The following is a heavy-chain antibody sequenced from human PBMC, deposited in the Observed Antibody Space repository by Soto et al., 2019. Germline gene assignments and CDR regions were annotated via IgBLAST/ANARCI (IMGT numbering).Heavy chain of an antibody. Sequence: QVQLVESGGGVVQPGRSLRLSCAASGFTFSSYGMHWVRQAPGKGLEWVAVISYDGSNKYYADSVKGRFTISRDNSKNPLYLQMNSLRAEDTAVYYCAKPHYWGQGTLVTVSS. CDR2: ISYDGSNK. V-gene: IGHV3-30*18. CDR3: AKPHY. CDR1: GFTFSSYG. J-gene: IGHJ4*02.